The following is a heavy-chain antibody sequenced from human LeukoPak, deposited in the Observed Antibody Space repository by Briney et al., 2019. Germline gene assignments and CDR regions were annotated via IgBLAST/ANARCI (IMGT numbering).Heavy chain of an antibody. CDR2: ISSSGSTI. V-gene: IGHV3-48*03. D-gene: IGHD6-13*01. Sequence: GSLRLSCAASGFTFSSYEMNWVRQAPGKGLEWVSYISSSGSTIYYADSVKGRFTISRDNAKNSLYLQMNSLRAEDTAVYYCARGERSWYPGGRFDPWGQGTLVTVSS. CDR1: GFTFSSYE. CDR3: ARGERSWYPGGRFDP. J-gene: IGHJ5*02.